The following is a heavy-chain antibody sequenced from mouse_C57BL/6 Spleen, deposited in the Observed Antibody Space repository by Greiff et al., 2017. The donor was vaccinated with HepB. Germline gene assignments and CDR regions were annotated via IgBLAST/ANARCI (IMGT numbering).Heavy chain of an antibody. Sequence: VKVVESGPGLVAPSQSLSITCTVSGFSLTSYGVHWVRQPPGKGLEWLVVIWSDGSTTYNSALKSRLSISKDNSKSQVFLKMNSLQTDDTAMYYCARHDPYYYGSSGGAMDYWGQGTSVTVSS. CDR2: IWSDGST. J-gene: IGHJ4*01. CDR1: GFSLTSYG. CDR3: ARHDPYYYGSSGGAMDY. V-gene: IGHV2-6-1*01. D-gene: IGHD1-1*01.